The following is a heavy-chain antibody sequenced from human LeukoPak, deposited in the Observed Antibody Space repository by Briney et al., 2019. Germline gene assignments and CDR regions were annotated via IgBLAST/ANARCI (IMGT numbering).Heavy chain of an antibody. J-gene: IGHJ4*02. V-gene: IGHV3-21*01. CDR1: GFTFSSYS. CDR2: IGSSSSYI. Sequence: GGSLRLSCAASGFTFSSYSMNWVRQAPGKGLEWVSSIGSSSSYIYYADSVKGRFTISRDNAKNSLYLQMNSLRAEDTAVYYCARDRIAVAFDYWGQGTLVTVSS. D-gene: IGHD6-19*01. CDR3: ARDRIAVAFDY.